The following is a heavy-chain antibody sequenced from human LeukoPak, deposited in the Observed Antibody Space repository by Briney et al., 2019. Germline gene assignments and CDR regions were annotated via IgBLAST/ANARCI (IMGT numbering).Heavy chain of an antibody. CDR2: INPNSGGT. CDR1: GYTSTDYY. J-gene: IGHJ4*02. CDR3: ARVGAAAADYFDY. Sequence: ASVKVSCKASGYTSTDYYIHWVRQAPGQGLEWMGWINPNSGGTLYAQNLQGRVAMTRDTSISTAYMELRWLRSDDTAVYYCARVGAAAADYFDYWGQGTLVTVSS. V-gene: IGHV1-2*02. D-gene: IGHD6-13*01.